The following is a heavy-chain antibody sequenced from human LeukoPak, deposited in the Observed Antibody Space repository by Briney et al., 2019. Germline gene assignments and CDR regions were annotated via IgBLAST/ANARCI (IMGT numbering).Heavy chain of an antibody. D-gene: IGHD3-3*02. CDR2: ISGRGGST. CDR3: AKDFSGAFDI. Sequence: GGSLRLSCAASGFTFSSYAMSWVRQAPGKGLEWVSGISGRGGSTYYADSVKGRFTISRDNSKNTLYLQMSSLRAEDTAVYYCAKDFSGAFDIWGQGTMVTVSS. CDR1: GFTFSSYA. J-gene: IGHJ3*02. V-gene: IGHV3-23*01.